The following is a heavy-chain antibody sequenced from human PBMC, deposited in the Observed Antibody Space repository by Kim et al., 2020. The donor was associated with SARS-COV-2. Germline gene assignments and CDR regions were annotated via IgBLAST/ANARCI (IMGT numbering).Heavy chain of an antibody. CDR2: IGTAGDT. J-gene: IGHJ3*02. D-gene: IGHD3-16*01. CDR3: ARDLGDRAFDI. CDR1: GFTFSSYD. V-gene: IGHV3-13*01. Sequence: GGSLRLSCAASGFTFSSYDMHWVRQATGKGLEWVSAIGTAGDTYYPGSVKGRFTISRENAKNSLYLQMNSLRAGDTAVYYCARDLGDRAFDIWGQGTMVTVSS.